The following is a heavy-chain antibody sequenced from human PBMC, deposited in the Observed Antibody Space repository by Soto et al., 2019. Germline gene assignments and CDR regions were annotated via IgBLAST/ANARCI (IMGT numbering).Heavy chain of an antibody. CDR3: ARSTGIAVADY. CDR1: GYTFTSYA. CDR2: INAGNGNT. J-gene: IGHJ4*02. Sequence: QVQLVQSGAEEKKPGASVKVSCKASGYTFTSYAMHWVRQAPGQRLEWMGWINAGNGNTKYSQKFQGRVTITRDTSVSTAYMELSIMRSEDTAVYYCARSTGIAVADYWGQGPLVTVSS. D-gene: IGHD6-19*01. V-gene: IGHV1-3*05.